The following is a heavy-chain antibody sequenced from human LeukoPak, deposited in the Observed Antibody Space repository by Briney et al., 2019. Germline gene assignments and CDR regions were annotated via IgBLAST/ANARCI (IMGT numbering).Heavy chain of an antibody. CDR3: ARLNSGSYYNYYYYYMDV. V-gene: IGHV4-61*02. Sequence: NPSQTLSLTCTVSGGSISSGSYYWSWVRQPAGKGLEWIVRIYTSGSTNYNPSLKSRVTISVDTSKNQFSLKLSSVTAADTAVYYCARLNSGSYYNYYYYYMDVWGKGTTVTVSS. CDR2: IYTSGST. CDR1: GGSISSGSYY. J-gene: IGHJ6*03. D-gene: IGHD1-26*01.